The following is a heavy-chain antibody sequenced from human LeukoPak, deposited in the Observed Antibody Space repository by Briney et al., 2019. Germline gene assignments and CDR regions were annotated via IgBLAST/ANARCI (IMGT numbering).Heavy chain of an antibody. V-gene: IGHV4-59*08. Sequence: PSETLSLTCTVSGGSISYSYWSWIRQPPGRGLEWIGYISYTGSTNYNPSLKGRVTISVDTSKNQFSLKLSSVTAADTAVYYCASFYSSSSGSWFDPWGQGTLVTVSS. CDR1: GGSISYSY. J-gene: IGHJ5*02. CDR3: ASFYSSSSGSWFDP. CDR2: ISYTGST. D-gene: IGHD6-6*01.